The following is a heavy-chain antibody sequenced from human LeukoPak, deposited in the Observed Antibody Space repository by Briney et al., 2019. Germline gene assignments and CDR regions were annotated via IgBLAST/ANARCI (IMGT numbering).Heavy chain of an antibody. CDR1: GFTFSSYT. CDR3: ARGRGGYYFDY. Sequence: GGSLRLSCAASGFTFSSYTMNWVRQAPGKGLEWVSSSSSSSDYIHYADSVKGRFTISRDNAENSLYLQMNGLRAEDTAVYYCARGRGGYYFDYWGQGTLVTVSS. J-gene: IGHJ4*02. D-gene: IGHD3-16*01. CDR2: SSSSSDYI. V-gene: IGHV3-21*01.